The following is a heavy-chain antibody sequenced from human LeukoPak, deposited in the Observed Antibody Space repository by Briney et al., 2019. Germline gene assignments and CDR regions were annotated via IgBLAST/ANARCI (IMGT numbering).Heavy chain of an antibody. V-gene: IGHV1-18*01. CDR2: ISAYNGNT. CDR3: ARDSHYYDSSGYPGYYGMDV. D-gene: IGHD3-22*01. Sequence: ASVKVSCKASGYTFTSYGISWVRQAPGQGLEWMGWISAYNGNTNYAQKLQGRVTMTTDTSTSTAYMELRSLRSDDTAVRYCARDSHYYDSSGYPGYYGMDVWGQGTTVTVSS. CDR1: GYTFTSYG. J-gene: IGHJ6*02.